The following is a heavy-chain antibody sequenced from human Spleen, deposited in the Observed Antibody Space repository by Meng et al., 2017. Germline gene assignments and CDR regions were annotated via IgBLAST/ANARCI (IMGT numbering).Heavy chain of an antibody. CDR1: GYSFTNFW. CDR3: ARLFMVRGHKSDY. Sequence: GESLKISCKGSGYSFTNFWIGWVRQMPGKGLEWMGIFYPGDSDTRYSPSFQGQVTISADKSISTAYLQWSSLKASDTAMYYCARLFMVRGHKSDYWGQGTLVTVSS. CDR2: FYPGDSDT. D-gene: IGHD3-10*01. J-gene: IGHJ4*02. V-gene: IGHV5-51*01.